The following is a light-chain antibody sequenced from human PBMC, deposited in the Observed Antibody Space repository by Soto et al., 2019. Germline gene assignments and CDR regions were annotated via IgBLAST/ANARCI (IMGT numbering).Light chain of an antibody. V-gene: IGKV3-20*01. CDR1: QSVYSNY. CDR3: LQYGSSPLT. CDR2: GAS. Sequence: EIVLTQSPGTLSLSPGERATLSCRASQSVYSNYLAWYQQKPGQSPRLLMYGASTRVTGIPDRFSGSASGTDFTLTISRLEPEDFAVYYCLQYGSSPLTFGAGTKVDIK. J-gene: IGKJ3*01.